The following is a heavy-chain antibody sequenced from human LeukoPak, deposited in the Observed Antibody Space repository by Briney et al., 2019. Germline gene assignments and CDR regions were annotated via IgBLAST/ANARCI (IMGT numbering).Heavy chain of an antibody. V-gene: IGHV3-30*02. CDR2: IRYDGSNK. D-gene: IGHD3-9*01. CDR3: ARVPYYEILTGYYMGSFDI. J-gene: IGHJ3*02. Sequence: GGSLRLSCAASGFNFNYYGMHWVRQAPGKGLEWVAFIRYDGSNKYYADSVKGRFTISRDNAKNSLYLQMTRLRDEDTALYHCARVPYYEILTGYYMGSFDIWGHGTMVSVSS. CDR1: GFNFNYYG.